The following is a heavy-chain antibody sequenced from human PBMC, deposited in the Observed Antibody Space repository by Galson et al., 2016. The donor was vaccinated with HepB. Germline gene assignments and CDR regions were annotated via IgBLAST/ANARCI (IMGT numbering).Heavy chain of an antibody. CDR3: ARRAYSGWFFDY. D-gene: IGHD6-19*01. CDR2: ISGSGGGT. V-gene: IGHV3-23*01. CDR1: GFTFTTFA. J-gene: IGHJ4*02. Sequence: SLRLSCAASGFTFTTFAMNWVRQAPGKGLEWVSAISGSGGGTFYADSVKDRFTISRDNSKNTLYLQMNSLSAEDTAVDYCARRAYSGWFFDYWGQGTLVTVSS.